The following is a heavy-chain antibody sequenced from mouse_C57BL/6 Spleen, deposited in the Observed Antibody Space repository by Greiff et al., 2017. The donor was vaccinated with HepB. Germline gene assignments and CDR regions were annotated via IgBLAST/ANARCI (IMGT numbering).Heavy chain of an antibody. CDR2: IYPGSGNT. CDR3: ARGYYGSRGYFDY. CDR1: GYTFTDYY. Sequence: VHLVESGPELVKPGASVKISCKASGYTFTDYYINWVKQRPGQGLEWIGWIYPGSGNTKYNEKFKGKATLTVDASSSTAYMQLSSLTSEDSAVYFCARGYYGSRGYFDYWGQGTTLTVSS. V-gene: IGHV1-84*01. J-gene: IGHJ2*01. D-gene: IGHD1-1*01.